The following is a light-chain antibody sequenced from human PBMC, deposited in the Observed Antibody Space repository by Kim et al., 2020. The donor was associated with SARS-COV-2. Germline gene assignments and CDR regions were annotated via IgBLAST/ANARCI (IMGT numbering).Light chain of an antibody. J-gene: IGLJ1*01. V-gene: IGLV2-14*03. Sequence: GPLITVSWTGTSSDVGYCNSVSCYQQHPGKAPKLIIYDVSERASGVSNRFSGSQSGNTASLTISGLRAEDEADYYCSSHTTSSTYVFGSGTQLTVL. CDR2: DVS. CDR3: SSHTTSSTYV. CDR1: SSDVGYCNS.